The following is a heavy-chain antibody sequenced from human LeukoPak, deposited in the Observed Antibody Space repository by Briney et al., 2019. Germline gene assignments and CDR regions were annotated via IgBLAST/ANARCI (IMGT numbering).Heavy chain of an antibody. CDR1: GFTFSSYG. CDR2: IRYDGSNK. D-gene: IGHD3-10*01. V-gene: IGHV3-30*02. J-gene: IGHJ4*02. Sequence: GGSLRLSCAASGFTFSSYGMHWVRQAPGKGLEWVAFIRYDGSNKYYADSVKGRFTISRDNPKNTLYLQMNSLRAEDTAVYYCARDYGSGIDYWGQGTLVTVSS. CDR3: ARDYGSGIDY.